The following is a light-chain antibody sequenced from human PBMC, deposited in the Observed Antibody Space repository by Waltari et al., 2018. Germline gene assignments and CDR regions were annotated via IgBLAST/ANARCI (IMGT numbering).Light chain of an antibody. CDR3: QHYVRLPAT. CDR2: GAS. CDR1: QSVSRA. Sequence: EIVLTQSPGSLSSSPGERVTLSCRASQSVSRALAWYQHKPGHAPRLLIFGASNRATCIPDRFSGSGSETDFSLTISRLEPEDFAVYYCQHYVRLPATFGRGTKVEIK. V-gene: IGKV3-20*01. J-gene: IGKJ1*01.